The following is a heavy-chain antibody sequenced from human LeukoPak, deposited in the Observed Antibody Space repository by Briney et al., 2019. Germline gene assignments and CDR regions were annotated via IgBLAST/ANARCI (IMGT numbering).Heavy chain of an antibody. D-gene: IGHD6-19*01. CDR2: ISYDGSNK. CDR3: ARGTGSGWYGGSFDY. Sequence: GGSLRLSCAASGFTFSSYAMHWVRQAPGKGLEWVAVISYDGSNKYYADSVKGRFTISRDNSKNTLYLQMNSLRAEDTAVYYCARGTGSGWYGGSFDYWGQGTLVTVSS. V-gene: IGHV3-30-3*01. J-gene: IGHJ4*02. CDR1: GFTFSSYA.